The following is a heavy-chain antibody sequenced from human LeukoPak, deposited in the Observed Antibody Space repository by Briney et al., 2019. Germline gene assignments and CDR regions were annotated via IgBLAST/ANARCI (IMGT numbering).Heavy chain of an antibody. D-gene: IGHD3-22*01. V-gene: IGHV3-30*03. Sequence: GGSLRLSCAASGFTFSSYGMHWVRQAPGKGLEWVAVISYDGSNKYYADSVKGRFTISRDNSKNTLYLQMNSLRAEDTAVYYCASGGPAYYYDSSGFDYWGQGTLVTVSS. J-gene: IGHJ4*02. CDR1: GFTFSSYG. CDR2: ISYDGSNK. CDR3: ASGGPAYYYDSSGFDY.